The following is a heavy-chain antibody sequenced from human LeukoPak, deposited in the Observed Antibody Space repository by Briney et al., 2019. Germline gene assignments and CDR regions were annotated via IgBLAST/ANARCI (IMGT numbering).Heavy chain of an antibody. CDR1: GYTFTGYY. Sequence: GASVKVSCKASGYTFTGYYMHWVRQAPGQGLEWMGWINPNSGGTNYAQKFQGRVTMTRDTSISTAYMELSRLRSDDTAVYYCARVQWDSSGPLDYWGQGTLVTVSS. D-gene: IGHD3-22*01. V-gene: IGHV1-2*02. J-gene: IGHJ4*02. CDR2: INPNSGGT. CDR3: ARVQWDSSGPLDY.